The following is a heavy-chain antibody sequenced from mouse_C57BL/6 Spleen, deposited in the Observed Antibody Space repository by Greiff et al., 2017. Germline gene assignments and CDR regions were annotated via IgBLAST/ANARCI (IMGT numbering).Heavy chain of an antibody. CDR1: GYTFTSYW. D-gene: IGHD2-2*01. CDR3: ARKGYDPSYYAMDY. Sequence: VQLQQPGAELVKPGASVKLSCKASGYTFTSYWMQWVKQRPGQGLEWIGEIDPSDSYTNYNQKFKGKATLTVDTSSSTAYMQLSSLTSEDSAVYYCARKGYDPSYYAMDYWGQGTSVTVSS. J-gene: IGHJ4*01. V-gene: IGHV1-50*01. CDR2: IDPSDSYT.